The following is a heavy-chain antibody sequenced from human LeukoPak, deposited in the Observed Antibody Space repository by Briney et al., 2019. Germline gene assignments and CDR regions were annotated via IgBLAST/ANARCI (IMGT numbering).Heavy chain of an antibody. CDR2: TYYRSKWYN. D-gene: IGHD5-12*01. Sequence: SRTLSLTFAISGDSVSSNSAAGTWLRQSPSRGLEWLGSTYYRSKWYNDYAVYVKSRITINPDTSKNQFSLQLNSVTPEDTAVYSCARDRGYDPFDYWGQGTLVTVSS. CDR1: GDSVSSNSAA. J-gene: IGHJ4*02. CDR3: ARDRGYDPFDY. V-gene: IGHV6-1*01.